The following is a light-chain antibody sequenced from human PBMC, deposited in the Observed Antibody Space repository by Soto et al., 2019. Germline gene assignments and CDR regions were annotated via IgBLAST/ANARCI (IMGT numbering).Light chain of an antibody. CDR3: QQYGSSPFT. Sequence: EIVLTQSAGTLSLSPGEGATLSCRASQSVSRNFLAWYQQKTGQAPRLLIYAASSRATGISDRFSGSGSETDFTFTIRRLEPEDFAVYYCQQYGSSPFTFGPGTKVDLK. CDR2: AAS. V-gene: IGKV3-20*01. CDR1: QSVSRNF. J-gene: IGKJ3*01.